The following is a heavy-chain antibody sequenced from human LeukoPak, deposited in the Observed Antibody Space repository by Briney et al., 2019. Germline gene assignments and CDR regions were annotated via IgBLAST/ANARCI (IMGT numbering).Heavy chain of an antibody. Sequence: GGSLRLSCAASGFTFSSYGMSWVRQAPGKGLEWVSAISGSGGSAYYADSVKGRFTISRDNSKNTLYLQMNSLRAEDTAVYYCAKTRGYSHFDYWGQGTLVTVSS. J-gene: IGHJ4*02. CDR1: GFTFSSYG. D-gene: IGHD3-22*01. CDR3: AKTRGYSHFDY. CDR2: ISGSGGSA. V-gene: IGHV3-23*01.